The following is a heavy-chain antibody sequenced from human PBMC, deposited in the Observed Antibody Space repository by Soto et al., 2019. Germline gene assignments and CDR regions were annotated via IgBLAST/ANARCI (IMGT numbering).Heavy chain of an antibody. D-gene: IGHD2-15*01. V-gene: IGHV4-39*01. CDR2: IYYTGTS. CDR1: GGSISSSSYY. CDR3: TRHAIGVVVPAAIRN. Sequence: SETLSLTCAVSGGSISSSSYYWDWIRQPPGQGLEWIGTIYYTGTSNYNPSLKSRVTITVDTSKNQFSLNLSSLTAADTAVYYCTRHAIGVVVPAAIRNWGQGSLVTVSS. J-gene: IGHJ4*02.